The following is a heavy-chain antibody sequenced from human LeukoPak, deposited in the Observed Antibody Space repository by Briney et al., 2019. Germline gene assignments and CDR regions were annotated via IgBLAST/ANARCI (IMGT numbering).Heavy chain of an antibody. V-gene: IGHV3-23*01. CDR1: GFTFSSYA. CDR3: AKGKRGYSYGATVEY. D-gene: IGHD5-18*01. Sequence: QAGGSLRLSCAASGFTFSSYAMSWVRQAPGKGLEWVSAISGSGGSTYYADSVKGRFTISRDNSKNTVYLQMNSLRAEDTAVYYCAKGKRGYSYGATVEYWGQGTLVTVSS. CDR2: ISGSGGST. J-gene: IGHJ4*02.